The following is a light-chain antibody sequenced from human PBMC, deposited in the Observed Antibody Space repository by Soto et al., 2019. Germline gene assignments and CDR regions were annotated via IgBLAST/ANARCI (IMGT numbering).Light chain of an antibody. CDR2: GNS. CDR3: QSYDSSLSGV. Sequence: QSVLTQPPSVSGAPGQRVTISCTGSSSNIGAGYDVHWYQQFPGTAPKLLIYGNSNRPSGVPDRFSGSKSGPSASLAITGLQAEDEGDYYCQSYDSSLSGVFGSGTKVTVL. V-gene: IGLV1-40*01. J-gene: IGLJ1*01. CDR1: SSNIGAGYD.